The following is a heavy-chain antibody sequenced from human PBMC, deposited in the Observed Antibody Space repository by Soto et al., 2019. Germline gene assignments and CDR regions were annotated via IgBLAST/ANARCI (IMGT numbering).Heavy chain of an antibody. CDR2: ISPDGSGK. Sequence: PGGSLRLSCAASGFTVSSYAMHWVRQVPGKGLEWVALISPDGSGKYYAGSVRGRFIISRDDSRNTLFLQMNSLRPEDTAMYYCARDREAFSGFDYPDFWGQGTLVTAPQ. CDR3: ARDREAFSGFDYPDF. J-gene: IGHJ4*02. CDR1: GFTVSSYA. D-gene: IGHD5-12*01. V-gene: IGHV3-30-3*01.